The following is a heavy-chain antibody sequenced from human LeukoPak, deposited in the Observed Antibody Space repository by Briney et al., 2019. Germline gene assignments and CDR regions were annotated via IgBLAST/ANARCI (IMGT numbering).Heavy chain of an antibody. J-gene: IGHJ6*03. CDR3: AREYSGRYYYYYMDV. Sequence: GGSLRLSCAASGFTFSSYWMHWVRQAPGEGLVCVSRIKSDGGSTNYADSVKGRFTISRDNAKNTLYLQMNSLRAEDTAVYYCAREYSGRYYYYYMDVWGKGTTVTVSS. D-gene: IGHD5-12*01. CDR2: IKSDGGST. V-gene: IGHV3-74*01. CDR1: GFTFSSYW.